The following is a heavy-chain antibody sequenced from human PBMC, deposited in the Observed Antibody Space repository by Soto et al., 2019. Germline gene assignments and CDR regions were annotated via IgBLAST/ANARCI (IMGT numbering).Heavy chain of an antibody. V-gene: IGHV3-23*01. J-gene: IGHJ3*02. CDR3: AKCMQAYWNYDAHHI. CDR1: GFTFSTYS. CDR2: ITATEGTT. D-gene: IGHD1-7*01. Sequence: EVKLLESGGGLVQPGESLRLSCAASGFTFSTYSMTWVRQAPGKGLEWVAHITATEGTTYYADSVKGRFTISRDTSTNTLYLQMTNLRAEDTALYYCAKCMQAYWNYDAHHIWGQGTMVTVSS.